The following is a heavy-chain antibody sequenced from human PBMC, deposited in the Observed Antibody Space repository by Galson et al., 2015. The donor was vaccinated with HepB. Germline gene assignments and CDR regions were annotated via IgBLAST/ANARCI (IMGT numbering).Heavy chain of an antibody. Sequence: SVKVSCKASGYTFTTYGISWVRQAPGQGLEWMGGIIPIFGTANYAQKFQGRVTITADESTSTAYMELSSLRSEDTAVYYCARGKPNEYSSSDYYYYYGMDVWGQGTTVTVSS. J-gene: IGHJ6*02. V-gene: IGHV1-69*13. CDR2: IIPIFGTA. CDR3: ARGKPNEYSSSDYYYYYGMDV. CDR1: GYTFTTYG. D-gene: IGHD6-6*01.